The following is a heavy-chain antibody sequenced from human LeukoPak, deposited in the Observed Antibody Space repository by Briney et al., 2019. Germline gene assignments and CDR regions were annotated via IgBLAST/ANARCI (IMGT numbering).Heavy chain of an antibody. D-gene: IGHD4-17*01. J-gene: IGHJ3*01. CDR3: GRDPNGDYVGAFDF. CDR1: GFTFSNYA. Sequence: GGSLRLSCEASGFTFSNYAMTWVRQAPGKGLEWVSSIRGSGASSFYADSVKGRFAMSRDNSKSTLYLQMNSLRVDDTAVYYCGRDPNGDYVGAFDFGGQGTLVTVSS. V-gene: IGHV3-23*01. CDR2: IRGSGASS.